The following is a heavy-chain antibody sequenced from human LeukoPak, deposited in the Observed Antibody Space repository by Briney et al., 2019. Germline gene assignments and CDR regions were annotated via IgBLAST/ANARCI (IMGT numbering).Heavy chain of an antibody. Sequence: TSETLSLTCAVSGGSISSSNWWSWVRQPPGKGLEWIGEIYHSGSTNYNPSLKSRVTISVDKSKNQFSLKLSSVTAADTAVYYCAKNSCGGDCYSNYYYYGMDGWGKGTTVTVSS. J-gene: IGHJ6*04. CDR1: GGSISSSNW. CDR3: AKNSCGGDCYSNYYYYGMDG. CDR2: IYHSGST. V-gene: IGHV4-4*02. D-gene: IGHD2-21*02.